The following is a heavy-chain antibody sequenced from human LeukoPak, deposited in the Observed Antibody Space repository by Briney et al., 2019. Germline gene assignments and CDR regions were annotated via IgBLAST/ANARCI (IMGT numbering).Heavy chain of an antibody. CDR2: ISAYNGNT. Sequence: ASVKVSCKASGYTFTSYGISWVRQAPGQGLEWMGWISAYNGNTNYAQKLQGRVTMTTDTSTSTAYMELRSLRSDDTAVYYCARGGYHSYYDFWSGYYGEYYFDYWGQGTLVTVSS. CDR3: ARGGYHSYYDFWSGYYGEYYFDY. D-gene: IGHD3-3*01. J-gene: IGHJ4*02. CDR1: GYTFTSYG. V-gene: IGHV1-18*01.